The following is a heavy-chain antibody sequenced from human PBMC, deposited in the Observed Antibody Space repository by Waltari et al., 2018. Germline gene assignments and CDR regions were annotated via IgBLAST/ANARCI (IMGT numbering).Heavy chain of an antibody. V-gene: IGHV4-34*01. CDR1: GGSFSGYY. J-gene: IGHJ4*02. D-gene: IGHD6-6*01. CDR3: ARHGRIRAVALIEY. CDR2: INDSGST. Sequence: QVQLQQWGAGLMKPSETLSLTCAVYGGSFSGYYWTWIRQPPGKGLEWIGEINDSGSTNYISSLKTRGTISIDTSKNQFSLKLTSVTATDTAMYYCARHGRIRAVALIEYWGQGTLVTVSS.